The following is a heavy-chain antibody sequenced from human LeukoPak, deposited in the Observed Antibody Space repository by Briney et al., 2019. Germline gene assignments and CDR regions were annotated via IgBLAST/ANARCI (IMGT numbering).Heavy chain of an antibody. CDR3: ARDSSGVGSGWCFDY. D-gene: IGHD6-19*01. V-gene: IGHV1-3*03. J-gene: IGHJ4*02. CDR2: INAGNGNT. CDR1: GYTFTSYA. Sequence: ASVKVSCKASGYTFTSYAMHWVRQAPGQRLEWMGWINAGNGNTKYSQEFQGRVTITRDTSASTAYMELSSLRSEDMAVYYCARDSSGVGSGWCFDYWGQGTLVTVSS.